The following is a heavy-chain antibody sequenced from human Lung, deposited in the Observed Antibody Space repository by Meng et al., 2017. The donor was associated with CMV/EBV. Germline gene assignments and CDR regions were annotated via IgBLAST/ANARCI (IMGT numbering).Heavy chain of an antibody. Sequence: ASXXVSXKASGYTFTGYYIHWVRQAPGQGLEWMGWIHPNSGGTNYAEKFRGRVTMTRDTSITTAYMGLSRLTSDDTAVYYCARDLAGSTYYDILTGYNYYRYAMDVXGQGTTVTVSS. D-gene: IGHD3-9*01. J-gene: IGHJ6*02. V-gene: IGHV1-2*02. CDR2: IHPNSGGT. CDR3: ARDLAGSTYYDILTGYNYYRYAMDV. CDR1: GYTFTGYY.